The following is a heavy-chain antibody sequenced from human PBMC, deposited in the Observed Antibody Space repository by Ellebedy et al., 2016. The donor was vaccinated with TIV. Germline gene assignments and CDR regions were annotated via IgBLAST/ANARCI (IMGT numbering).Heavy chain of an antibody. CDR2: INPSGGST. V-gene: IGHV1-46*01. CDR3: ARGIHYGMDV. CDR1: GYAFTNYK. D-gene: IGHD6-13*01. Sequence: ASVKVSCXASGYAFTNYKIHWVRQAPGQGLEWMGIINPSGGSTYYAQKFQGRVTMTRDTSTSTLYMDLSSLRSEDTAVYYCARGIHYGMDVWGQGTTVTVSS. J-gene: IGHJ6*02.